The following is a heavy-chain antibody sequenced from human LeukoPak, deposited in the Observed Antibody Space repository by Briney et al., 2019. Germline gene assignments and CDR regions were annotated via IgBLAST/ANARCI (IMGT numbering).Heavy chain of an antibody. CDR3: AREGSLYGYHSFDS. J-gene: IGHJ4*02. CDR2: IKPAKTHGATA. D-gene: IGHD5-18*01. CDR1: GFTFSDAW. V-gene: IGHV3-15*01. Sequence: GGSLRLSCAVSGFTFSDAWMTWVRQAPGKGLEWVGRIKPAKTHGATADYGAPVKGKFTIARDDSTDRLFLQMNSLETEDTAVYFCAREGSLYGYHSFDSWGQGTLVTVST.